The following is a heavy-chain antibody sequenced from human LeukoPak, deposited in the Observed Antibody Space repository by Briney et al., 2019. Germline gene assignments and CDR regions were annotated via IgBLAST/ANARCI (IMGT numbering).Heavy chain of an antibody. CDR2: ISDSGGNT. J-gene: IGHJ4*02. D-gene: IGHD3-16*01. CDR1: GFTFANYA. CDR3: AKHLDHGLYAPDLDY. V-gene: IGHV3-23*01. Sequence: PGGSLRLSCAASGFTFANYAMTWVRQAPGKGLEWVLSISDSGGNTFYADSVRGRFTISRDNPKNTLFLQMTTLRDEDTAIYYCAKHLDHGLYAPDLDYWGQGTLVTVSA.